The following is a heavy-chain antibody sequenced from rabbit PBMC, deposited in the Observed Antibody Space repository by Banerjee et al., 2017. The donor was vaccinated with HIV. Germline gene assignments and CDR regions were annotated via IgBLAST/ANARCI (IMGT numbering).Heavy chain of an antibody. CDR1: GFPFSNKAV. V-gene: IGHV1S45*01. J-gene: IGHJ3*01. D-gene: IGHD2-1*01. Sequence: QEQLEESGGGLVQPEGSLTLTCKASGFPFSNKAVMCWVRQAPGKGLEWIACINAVTGKAVYASWAKGRFTFSKTSSTTVTLQMTSLTAADTATYFCARGSAAMTMVITGFYLTLRGQGTLVTVS. CDR2: INAVTGKA. CDR3: ARGSAAMTMVITGFYLTL.